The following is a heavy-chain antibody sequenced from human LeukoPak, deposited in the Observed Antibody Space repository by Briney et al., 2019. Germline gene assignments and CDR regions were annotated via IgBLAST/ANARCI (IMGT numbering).Heavy chain of an antibody. J-gene: IGHJ4*02. CDR1: GFTFSNE. D-gene: IGHD2-21*01. CDR2: ISSSGTPI. CDR3: AREKTACGGDCYDS. Sequence: GGSLRLSCAPSGFTFSNEMNWVRQAPGKGLGWVSYISSSGTPIHYANSVKGRFTISRDNAKNSLFLQMNSLRAEDTAVYYCAREKTACGGDCYDSWGQGTLVTVSS. V-gene: IGHV3-48*03.